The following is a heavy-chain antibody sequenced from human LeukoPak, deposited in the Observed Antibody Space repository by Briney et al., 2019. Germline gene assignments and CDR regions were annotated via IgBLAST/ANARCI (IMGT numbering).Heavy chain of an antibody. V-gene: IGHV4-34*01. CDR3: ARGKVRYYGDYIYYYGMDV. J-gene: IGHJ6*02. CDR1: GGSFSGYY. D-gene: IGHD4-17*01. CDR2: INHSGST. Sequence: SETLSLTCAVYGGSFSGYYWSWIRQPPGKGLEWIGEINHSGSTNYNPSLKSRVAISVDTSKNQFSLKLSSVTVADTAVYYCARGKVRYYGDYIYYYGMDVWGQGTTVTVSS.